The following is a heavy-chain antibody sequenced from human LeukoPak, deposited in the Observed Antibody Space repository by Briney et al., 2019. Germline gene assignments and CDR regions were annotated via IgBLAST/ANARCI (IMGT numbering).Heavy chain of an antibody. D-gene: IGHD4-23*01. CDR2: IIPILGIA. CDR3: AANEGGYGGNSFDY. Sequence: ASVKVSCKASGGTFSSYTISWVRQAPGQGLEWMGRIIPILGIANYAQKFQGRVTITADKSASTAYMELSSLRSEDTAVYYCAANEGGYGGNSFDYWGQGTLVTVSS. J-gene: IGHJ4*02. V-gene: IGHV1-69*02. CDR1: GGTFSSYT.